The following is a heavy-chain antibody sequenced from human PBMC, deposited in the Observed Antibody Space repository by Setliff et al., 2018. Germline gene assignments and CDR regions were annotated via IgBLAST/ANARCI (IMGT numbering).Heavy chain of an antibody. J-gene: IGHJ5*02. CDR2: IYYRGST. CDR3: ARSYDSSASNWFDP. Sequence: PSETLSLTCAVYGGSFSDYYWNWIRQPPGKGLEWIGYIYYRGSTNYNPSLRSRVTMSVDTSKTHFSLTLSSVTAADTAGYYCARSYDSSASNWFDPWGRGTLVTVSS. V-gene: IGHV4-59*01. D-gene: IGHD3-22*01. CDR1: GGSFSDYY.